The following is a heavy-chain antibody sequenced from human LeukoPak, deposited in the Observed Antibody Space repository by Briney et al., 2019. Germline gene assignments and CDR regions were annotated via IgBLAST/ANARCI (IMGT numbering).Heavy chain of an antibody. D-gene: IGHD1-26*01. J-gene: IGHJ3*02. Sequence: ASVKVSCKVSGYTLTELSMHWVRQAPGKGLEWMGGFDPEDGETIYAQKFQGRVTMTEDTSTDTAYMELSSLRSEDAAVYYCATDGASMGASTAFDIWGQGTMVTVSS. CDR2: FDPEDGET. CDR3: ATDGASMGASTAFDI. V-gene: IGHV1-24*01. CDR1: GYTLTELS.